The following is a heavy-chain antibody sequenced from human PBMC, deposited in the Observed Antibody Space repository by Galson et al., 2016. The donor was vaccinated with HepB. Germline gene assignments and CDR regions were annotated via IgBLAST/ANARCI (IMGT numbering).Heavy chain of an antibody. CDR2: TYYRSKWYN. V-gene: IGHV6-1*01. CDR3: ARGGGPLGTAMVVDHFDY. D-gene: IGHD5-18*01. CDR1: GDSVSSNSAA. J-gene: IGHJ4*02. Sequence: CAISGDSVSSNSAAWHWIRQSPSRGLEWLGRTYYRSKWYNNCAISVKGRITINPDTSKNQFSLQLNSVTPEDTAVYYCARGGGPLGTAMVVDHFDYWGQGSLVTVSS.